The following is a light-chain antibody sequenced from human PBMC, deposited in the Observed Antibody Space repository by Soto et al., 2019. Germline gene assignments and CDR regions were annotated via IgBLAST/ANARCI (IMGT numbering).Light chain of an antibody. V-gene: IGKV3-11*01. CDR3: HQRSNWPLT. J-gene: IGKJ4*01. Sequence: EIVLTQSPATLSLSPGERATLSCRASQSVNNYLAWYQQKPGQAPRLLIYDASSSATDIPARFSGSGSGTDCTRTVRRLEPEDFASYYCHQRSNWPLTGGGGTNVEIK. CDR2: DAS. CDR1: QSVNNY.